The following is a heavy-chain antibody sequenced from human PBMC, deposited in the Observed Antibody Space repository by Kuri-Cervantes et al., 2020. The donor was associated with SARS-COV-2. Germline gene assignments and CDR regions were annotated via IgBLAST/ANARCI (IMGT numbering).Heavy chain of an antibody. V-gene: IGHV4-34*01. CDR2: INHSGST. Sequence: SETLSLTFAVYGGSFSGYYWTWIRQPPGKGLEWIGEINHSGSTNYNPSLKSRVTISVDTSKNQFSLKLSSVTAADTAVYYCARATVTPKVGLFFFDYWGQGTLVTVSS. J-gene: IGHJ4*02. CDR3: ARATVTPKVGLFFFDY. CDR1: GGSFSGYY. D-gene: IGHD4-17*01.